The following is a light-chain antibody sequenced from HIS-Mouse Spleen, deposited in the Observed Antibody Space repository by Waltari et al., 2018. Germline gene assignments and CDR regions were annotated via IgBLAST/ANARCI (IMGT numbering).Light chain of an antibody. Sequence: QAVVTQEPSLTVSPGETVTLTCGSSTGAVTSGHYPYWFQQKPGQAPRTLIYDPSNKHSWTPARFSGSLLGGKAALTLSGAQPEDEAEYYCLLSYSGARVFGGGTKLTVL. V-gene: IGLV7-46*01. CDR2: DPS. CDR1: TGAVTSGHY. J-gene: IGLJ3*02. CDR3: LLSYSGARV.